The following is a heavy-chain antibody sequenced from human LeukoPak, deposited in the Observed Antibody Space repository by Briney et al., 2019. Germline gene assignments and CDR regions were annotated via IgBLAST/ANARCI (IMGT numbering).Heavy chain of an antibody. CDR2: IYSGGYT. V-gene: IGHV3-66*04. J-gene: IGHJ3*02. CDR3: ARLNDGFDI. Sequence: GGSLRLSCAASGLTVTSNYMTWVRQAPGKGLEWVAIIYSGGYTDYADSVKGRFTISRDNSKNTLYLQVNSLRAEDTAVYYCARLNDGFDIWGQGAMVIVSS. CDR1: GLTVTSNY.